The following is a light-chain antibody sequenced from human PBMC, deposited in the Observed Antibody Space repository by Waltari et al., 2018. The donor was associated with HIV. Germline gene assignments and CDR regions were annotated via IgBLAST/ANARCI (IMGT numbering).Light chain of an antibody. V-gene: IGLV1-51*01. CDR1: SSNIGNNY. Sequence: QSVLTQPPSVSAASGQRVTISCSGSSSNIGNNYVSWYQHLPGTAPKLLIYDNDERPSGIPDRFSGSKSATSATLGITGLQTGDEADYFCATWDDSLRVVVFGGGTRLTVL. CDR2: DND. J-gene: IGLJ2*01. CDR3: ATWDDSLRVVV.